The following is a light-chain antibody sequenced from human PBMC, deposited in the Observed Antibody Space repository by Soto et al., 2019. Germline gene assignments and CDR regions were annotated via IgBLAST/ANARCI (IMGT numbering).Light chain of an antibody. CDR3: QQYNSYSWT. CDR2: KAS. J-gene: IGKJ1*01. V-gene: IGKV1-5*03. CDR1: QSISSW. Sequence: DIQMTQSPSTLSASVGDRVTITCRASQSISSWLAWYQQKPGKAPKLLIYKASSLESGVPSRFSGSGSGTEFTRTISSLQPDDFATYYCQQYNSYSWTFGHGTKVEIK.